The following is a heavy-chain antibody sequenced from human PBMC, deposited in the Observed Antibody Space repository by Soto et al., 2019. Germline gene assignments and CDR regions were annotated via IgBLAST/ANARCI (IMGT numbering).Heavy chain of an antibody. CDR1: GGTMSIYA. CDR2: IIPIFGTA. Sequence: VKLACKASGGTMSIYAISRVLQKPEQGLEWMGGIIPIFGTANYAQKFQGRVTITADESKSTAYMELSSLRSEDTAVYYCARAVDYGDYYSSGIDVWGRGTEVT. D-gene: IGHD4-17*01. CDR3: ARAVDYGDYYSSGIDV. J-gene: IGHJ6*02. V-gene: IGHV1-69*13.